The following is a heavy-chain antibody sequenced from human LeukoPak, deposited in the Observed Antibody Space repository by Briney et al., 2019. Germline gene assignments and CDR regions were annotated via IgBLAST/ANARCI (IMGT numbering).Heavy chain of an antibody. Sequence: GGSLRLSCAASGFTFSSYAMSWVRQAPGKGLEWVSAISGSGGSTYYADSVKGRFTISRDNSKNTLYLRMNSLRAEDTAVYYCATPPDYDSSGYYLFDYWGQGTLVTVSS. CDR2: ISGSGGST. V-gene: IGHV3-23*01. CDR3: ATPPDYDSSGYYLFDY. CDR1: GFTFSSYA. D-gene: IGHD3-22*01. J-gene: IGHJ4*02.